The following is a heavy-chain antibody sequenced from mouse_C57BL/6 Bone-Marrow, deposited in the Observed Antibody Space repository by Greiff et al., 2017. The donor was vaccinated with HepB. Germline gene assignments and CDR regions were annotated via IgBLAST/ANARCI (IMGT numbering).Heavy chain of an antibody. CDR3: ARDRRRGFDY. Sequence: EVHLVESGGGLVKPGGSLKLSCAASGFTFSSYAMSWVRQTPEKRLEWVATISDGGSYTNYPDNVKGRFTISRDNAKNNLYLQMSHLKSEDTAMYYCARDRRRGFDYWGQGTTLTVSS. J-gene: IGHJ2*01. V-gene: IGHV5-4*01. CDR2: ISDGGSYT. CDR1: GFTFSSYA.